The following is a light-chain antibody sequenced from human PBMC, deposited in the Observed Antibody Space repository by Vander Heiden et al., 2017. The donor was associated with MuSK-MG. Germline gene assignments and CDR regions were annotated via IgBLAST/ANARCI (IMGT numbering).Light chain of an antibody. CDR2: LGS. Sequence: DIVVTQSPLSLPVTPGEPASISCRSSQSLLLSNGYNYLDWYLQKPGQSPQLLIYLGSNRASGVPDRFSGSGSGTDFTLKISRVEAEDVGVYYCMQALQTPWTFGQGTKVXIK. CDR1: QSLLLSNGYNY. CDR3: MQALQTPWT. J-gene: IGKJ1*01. V-gene: IGKV2-28*01.